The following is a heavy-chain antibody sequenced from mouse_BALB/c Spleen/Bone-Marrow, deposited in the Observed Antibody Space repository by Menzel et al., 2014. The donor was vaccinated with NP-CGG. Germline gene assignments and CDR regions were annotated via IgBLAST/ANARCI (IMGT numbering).Heavy chain of an antibody. Sequence: EVQLQESGPELEKPGASVKISCKASGYSFTGYNMNWVKQSNGKSLEWIGNIDPYYGGTGYNQKFKGKATLTVDKSSSTAYMQLKSLTSEDSAVYYCAFTTVVEPAWFAHWGQGTLVTVSA. D-gene: IGHD1-1*01. CDR3: AFTTVVEPAWFAH. CDR1: GYSFTGYN. V-gene: IGHV1-39*01. J-gene: IGHJ3*01. CDR2: IDPYYGGT.